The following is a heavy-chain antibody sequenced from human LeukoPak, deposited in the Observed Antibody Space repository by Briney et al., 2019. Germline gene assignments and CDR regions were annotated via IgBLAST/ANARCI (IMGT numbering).Heavy chain of an antibody. CDR2: IRNNCGLK. D-gene: IGHD2-15*01. Sequence: PGGSLRLSCAASGFTFSSPAMSWVSQAPGKGLEWVSAIRNNCGLKYYADSVQGRFTISRDNYKSTLCLQMNSLRAEDTAVYYCAKQLGYCSDGSCYFPYWGQGTLVTVSS. CDR1: GFTFSSPA. J-gene: IGHJ4*02. V-gene: IGHV3-23*01. CDR3: AKQLGYCSDGSCYFPY.